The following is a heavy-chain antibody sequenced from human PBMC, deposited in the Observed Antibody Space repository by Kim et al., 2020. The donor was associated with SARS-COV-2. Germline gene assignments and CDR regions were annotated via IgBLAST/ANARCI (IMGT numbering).Heavy chain of an antibody. CDR3: AREYYTTLAPYFFDY. CDR1: GFTFSSYW. J-gene: IGHJ4*02. CDR2: IKQDGSKK. V-gene: IGHV3-7*01. Sequence: GGSLRLSCAASGFTFSSYWMSWVRQAPGKGLEWVANIKQDGSKKYYVDSVKGRFTVSRDNAKNSLYLQMNSLRAEDTAVYFCAREYYTTLAPYFFDYWGQGTLVTVAS. D-gene: IGHD1-26*01.